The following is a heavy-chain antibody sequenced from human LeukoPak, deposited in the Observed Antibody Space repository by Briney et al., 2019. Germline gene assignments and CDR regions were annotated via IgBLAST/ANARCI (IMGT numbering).Heavy chain of an antibody. CDR3: ATDSPVAGSEAVDY. CDR1: GFTFSNYA. Sequence: GGSLRLSCGASGFTFSNYAMNWVRQAPGKGLEWVSSISGSSSHTYYADSPKGRFTISRDNARNSLYLQLNSLRADDTAVYYCATDSPVAGSEAVDYWGQGTLVTVSS. J-gene: IGHJ4*02. V-gene: IGHV3-21*01. CDR2: ISGSSSHT. D-gene: IGHD6-19*01.